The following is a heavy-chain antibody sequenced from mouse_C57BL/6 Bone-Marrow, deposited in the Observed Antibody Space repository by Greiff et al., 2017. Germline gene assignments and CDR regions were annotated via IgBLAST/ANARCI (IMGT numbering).Heavy chain of an antibody. CDR3: ARFIYYYGSSPYYAMDY. Sequence: VQLQQSGPELVKPGASVKISCKASGYSFTGYYMNWVKQSPEKSLEWIGEINPSTGGTTYNQKFKAKATLTVDKSSSTAYMQLKSLTSEDSAVYYCARFIYYYGSSPYYAMDYWGQGTSVTVSS. D-gene: IGHD1-1*01. CDR2: INPSTGGT. V-gene: IGHV1-42*01. CDR1: GYSFTGYY. J-gene: IGHJ4*01.